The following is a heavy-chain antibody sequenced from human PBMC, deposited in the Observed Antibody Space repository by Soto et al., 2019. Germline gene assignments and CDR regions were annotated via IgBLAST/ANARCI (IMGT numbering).Heavy chain of an antibody. CDR1: GFNFRNYA. CDR3: ASWHLREHAYDV. J-gene: IGHJ3*01. CDR2: IWSDGSEK. V-gene: IGHV3-33*01. Sequence: GGSLRLSCAASGFNFRNYAMHWVRQAPGKGLEWVAVIWSDGSEKYYGASVKGRVTISRDNFKNTVSLQINDLRPDDTAVYYCASWHLREHAYDVWGQGATVTVSS. D-gene: IGHD4-17*01.